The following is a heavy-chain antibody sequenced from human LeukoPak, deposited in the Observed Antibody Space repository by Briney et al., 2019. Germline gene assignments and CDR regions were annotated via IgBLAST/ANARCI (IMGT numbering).Heavy chain of an antibody. CDR3: TRGERWLRFDYYHYMDV. CDR1: GFTFGDYA. Sequence: PGGSLRLSCTASGFTFGDYAMSRVRQAPGKGLEWVGFIRSKAYGGTTEYAASVKGRFTISRDDSKSIAYLQMNSLKTEDTAVYYCTRGERWLRFDYYHYMDVWGKGTTVTVSS. J-gene: IGHJ6*03. D-gene: IGHD5-12*01. CDR2: IRSKAYGGTT. V-gene: IGHV3-49*04.